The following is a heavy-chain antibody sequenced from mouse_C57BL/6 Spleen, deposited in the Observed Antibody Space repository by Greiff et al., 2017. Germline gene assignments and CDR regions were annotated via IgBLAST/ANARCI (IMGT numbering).Heavy chain of an antibody. CDR2: IYPGSGST. Sequence: QVQLQQPGAELVKPGASVKMSCKASGYTFTSYWITWVKQRPGQGLEWIGDIYPGSGSTNYNEKFKSKATLTVDKSSSTAYMQLSSLTSEDSAVYYCARGRELLCYAMDYWGQGTSVTVSS. D-gene: IGHD1-1*01. V-gene: IGHV1-55*01. J-gene: IGHJ4*01. CDR3: ARGRELLCYAMDY. CDR1: GYTFTSYW.